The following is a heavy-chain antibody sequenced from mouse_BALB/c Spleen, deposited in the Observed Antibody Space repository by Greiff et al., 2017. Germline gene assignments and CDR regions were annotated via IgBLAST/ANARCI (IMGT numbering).Heavy chain of an antibody. CDR2: IYPYNGGT. CDR1: GYTFTDYN. J-gene: IGHJ1*01. Sequence: VQLQQSGPELVKPGASVKISCKASGYTFTDYNMHWVKQSHGKSLEWIGYIYPYNGGTGYNQKFKSKATLTVDNSSSTAYMELRSLTSEDSAVYYCARAYGNYEGHWYFDVWGAGTTVTVSS. V-gene: IGHV1S29*02. CDR3: ARAYGNYEGHWYFDV. D-gene: IGHD2-1*01.